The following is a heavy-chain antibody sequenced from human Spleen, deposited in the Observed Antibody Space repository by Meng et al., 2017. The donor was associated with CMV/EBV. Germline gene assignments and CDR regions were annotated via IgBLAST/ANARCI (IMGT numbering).Heavy chain of an antibody. CDR2: ISSSSYI. D-gene: IGHD1-26*01. V-gene: IGHV3-21*01. Sequence: GESLKISCAASGFTFSSYGMNWVRQAPGKGLEWVSSISSSSYIYYADSVKGRFTISRDNARNSLYLQMNSLRAEDTAVYYCARDGTVYDALDIWGQGTMVTVSS. CDR1: GFTFSSYG. CDR3: ARDGTVYDALDI. J-gene: IGHJ3*02.